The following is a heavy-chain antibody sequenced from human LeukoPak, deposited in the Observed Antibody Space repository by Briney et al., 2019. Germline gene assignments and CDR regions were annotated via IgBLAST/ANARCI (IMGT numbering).Heavy chain of an antibody. CDR2: ISSSSSTI. CDR3: AVNSGSYYVTDY. D-gene: IGHD1-26*01. CDR1: GFTFSSYS. Sequence: GGSLRLSCAASGFTFSSYSMIWVRQAPGKGLEWVSYISSSSSTIYYADSVKGRFTISRDNAKNSLYLQMNGLRDEDTAVYYCAVNSGSYYVTDYWGQGTLVTVSS. V-gene: IGHV3-48*02. J-gene: IGHJ4*02.